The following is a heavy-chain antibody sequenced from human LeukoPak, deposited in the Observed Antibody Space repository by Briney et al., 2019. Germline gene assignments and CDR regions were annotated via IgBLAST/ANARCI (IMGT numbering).Heavy chain of an antibody. D-gene: IGHD1-26*01. V-gene: IGHV1-69*05. J-gene: IGHJ6*04. CDR2: IIPIFSTT. CDR1: GGTFSSYA. Sequence: ASVKVSCNPSGGTFSSYAITWVRQAPGQGLEWMGGIIPIFSTTHYAQKFQGRGVTLTTDESTSTAYMELSSLRSEDTAVYYCARAPVLIGGYFDRMDVWGKGTTVTVSS. CDR3: ARAPVLIGGYFDRMDV.